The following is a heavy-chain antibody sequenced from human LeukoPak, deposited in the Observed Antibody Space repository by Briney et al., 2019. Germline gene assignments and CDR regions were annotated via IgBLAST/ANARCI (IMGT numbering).Heavy chain of an antibody. CDR2: ISSSSSYI. CDR3: ARKDSSPRTFDY. D-gene: IGHD3-22*01. V-gene: IGHV3-21*01. CDR1: GFTFSSYS. Sequence: GGSLRLSCAASGFTFSSYSMNWVRQAPGKGLEWVSSISSSSSYIYYADSVKGRFTISRDNAKNSLYLQMNSLRAEDTAVYYCARKDSSPRTFDYWGQGTLVTVSS. J-gene: IGHJ4*02.